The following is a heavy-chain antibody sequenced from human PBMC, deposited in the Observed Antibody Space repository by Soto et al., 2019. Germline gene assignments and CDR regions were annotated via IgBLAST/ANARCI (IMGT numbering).Heavy chain of an antibody. CDR2: ISAGGGRT. V-gene: IGHV3-23*01. CDR1: GFSFSNYA. CDR3: ATGSSDVIIVPGGDP. D-gene: IGHD2-2*01. Sequence: EVQLLEYGGGLVQPGGSLRLSCAASGFSFSNYAMSWVRQAPDKGLEWVSGISAGGGRTHYADSVRGRFTISRDNSKNTLYLQRNSLRAEDTAVYYCATGSSDVIIVPGGDPWGQGTLVTVSS. J-gene: IGHJ5*02.